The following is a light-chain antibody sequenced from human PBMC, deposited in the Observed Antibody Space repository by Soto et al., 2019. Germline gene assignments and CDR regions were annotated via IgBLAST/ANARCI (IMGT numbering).Light chain of an antibody. CDR1: QSVLYSSNNKNY. V-gene: IGKV4-1*01. Sequence: DIVMTQSPDSLAVSLGERATINCKSSQSVLYSSNNKNYLAWYQQKPGQPPKLLIYWASTRESGVPDRFSVSGSGTVFTLTISSLQAEDVAVYYCQQYFSTPLTFGGGTKVEIK. J-gene: IGKJ4*01. CDR2: WAS. CDR3: QQYFSTPLT.